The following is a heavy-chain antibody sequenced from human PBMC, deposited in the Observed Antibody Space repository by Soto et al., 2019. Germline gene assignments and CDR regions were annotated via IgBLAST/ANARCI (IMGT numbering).Heavy chain of an antibody. CDR2: ISSSSTI. Sequence: PGGSLRLSCAASGFTFSSYSMNWVRQAPGKELEWVSYISSSSTIYYADSVKGRFTISRDNAKNSLYLQMNSLRAEDTAVYYCARDAGDCSSTRCKHWFYPWGQGSLVTVSS. CDR1: GFTFSSYS. J-gene: IGHJ5*02. D-gene: IGHD2-2*01. V-gene: IGHV3-48*01. CDR3: ARDAGDCSSTRCKHWFYP.